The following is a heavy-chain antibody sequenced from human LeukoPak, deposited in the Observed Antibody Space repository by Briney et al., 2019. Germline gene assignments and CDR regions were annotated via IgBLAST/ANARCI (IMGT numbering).Heavy chain of an antibody. D-gene: IGHD6-19*01. CDR2: ISAYNGNT. CDR3: ARDSGWYVGRYYGMDV. V-gene: IGHV1-18*01. J-gene: IGHJ6*02. CDR1: GYTFTSYG. Sequence: GASVKVSCKASGYTFTSYGISWVRQAPGQGLEWMGWISAYNGNTNYAQKLQGRVTMTTDTSTSTAYMELRSLRSDDTAVYYRARDSGWYVGRYYGMDVWGQGTTVTVSS.